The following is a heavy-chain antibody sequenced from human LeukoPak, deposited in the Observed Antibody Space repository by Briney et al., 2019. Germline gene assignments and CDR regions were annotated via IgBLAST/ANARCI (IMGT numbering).Heavy chain of an antibody. Sequence: PGGSLRLSCAASGFTFRSHWMHWVRQAPGKGLVWVSRSNSDGSSTNYADSVKGRFTISRDNAKNTLYLQMNSLRAEDTAVYYCANNYDFWSGYTPRFDFWGQGTLVTVSS. CDR2: SNSDGSST. CDR1: GFTFRSHW. J-gene: IGHJ4*02. CDR3: ANNYDFWSGYTPRFDF. V-gene: IGHV3-74*01. D-gene: IGHD3-3*01.